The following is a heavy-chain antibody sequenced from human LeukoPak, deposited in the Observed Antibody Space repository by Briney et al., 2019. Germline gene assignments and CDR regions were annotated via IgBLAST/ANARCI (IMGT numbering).Heavy chain of an antibody. Sequence: ASVKVSCKASGYTFTSYARHWVRQAPGQRLEWMGWINAGNGNTKYSQKFQGRVTITRDTSASTAYMELSSLRSEDTAVYYCARATTPLDYYYYGMDVWGQGTTVTVSS. J-gene: IGHJ6*02. D-gene: IGHD1-7*01. CDR3: ARATTPLDYYYYGMDV. CDR2: INAGNGNT. CDR1: GYTFTSYA. V-gene: IGHV1-3*01.